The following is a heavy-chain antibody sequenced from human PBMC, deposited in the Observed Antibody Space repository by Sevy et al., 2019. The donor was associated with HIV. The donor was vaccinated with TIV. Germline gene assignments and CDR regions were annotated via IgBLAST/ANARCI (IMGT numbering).Heavy chain of an antibody. CDR2: ISSSSSTI. CDR3: ARDACTNGVCYNVAFDI. Sequence: GGSLRLSCAASGFTFSSYSMNWVRQAPGKGLEWVSYISSSSSTIDYADSVKGRFTISRDNAKNSLYLQLNSLRDEDTAVYYCARDACTNGVCYNVAFDIWGQGTMVTVSS. D-gene: IGHD2-8*01. V-gene: IGHV3-48*02. CDR1: GFTFSSYS. J-gene: IGHJ3*02.